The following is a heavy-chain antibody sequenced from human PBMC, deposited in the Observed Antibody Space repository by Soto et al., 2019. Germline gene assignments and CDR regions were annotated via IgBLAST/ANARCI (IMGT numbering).Heavy chain of an antibody. J-gene: IGHJ6*02. D-gene: IGHD1-26*01. Sequence: EVQLVESGGGLVQPGGSLRLSCAASGFTFSSYDMHWVRQATGKGLEWVSAIGTAGDTYYPGSVKGRFTISRENAKNSLYLQRNSLRAGDTAVYYCARGGGWGLPIGGYYYYGMDVWGQGTTVTVSS. V-gene: IGHV3-13*04. CDR2: IGTAGDT. CDR3: ARGGGWGLPIGGYYYYGMDV. CDR1: GFTFSSYD.